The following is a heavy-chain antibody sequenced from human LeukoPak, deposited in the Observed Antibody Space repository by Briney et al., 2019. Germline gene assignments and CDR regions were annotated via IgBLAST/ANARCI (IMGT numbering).Heavy chain of an antibody. J-gene: IGHJ4*02. CDR2: IHYTGET. D-gene: IGHD3-10*01. CDR3: ARDIYGSGYGYFDQ. CDR1: GVSMSTYF. Sequence: SETLSLTCSVSGVSMSTYFWSWIRQPPGKGLEWLAFIHYTGETNYNPSLRSRLTISMDTSKNQFSLRLSSLTAADTAIYYCARDIYGSGYGYFDQWGQGALVTVSS. V-gene: IGHV4-59*01.